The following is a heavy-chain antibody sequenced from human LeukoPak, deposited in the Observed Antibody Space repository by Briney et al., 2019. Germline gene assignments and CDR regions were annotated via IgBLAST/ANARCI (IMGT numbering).Heavy chain of an antibody. CDR1: GFTFSSYG. J-gene: IGHJ1*01. V-gene: IGHV3-33*01. CDR2: IWYDGSNK. Sequence: GGSLRLSCAASGFTFSSYGMHWVRQAPGKGLEWVAVIWYDGSNKYYADSVKGRFTISRDNSKNTLYLQMNSLRAEDTAVYYCARVELAEYFRHWGQGTLVTVSS. CDR3: ARVELAEYFRH. D-gene: IGHD1-26*01.